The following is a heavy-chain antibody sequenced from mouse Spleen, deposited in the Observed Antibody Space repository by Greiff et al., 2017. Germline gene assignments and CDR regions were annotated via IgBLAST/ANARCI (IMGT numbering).Heavy chain of an antibody. CDR3: ARDRDYGSSLYAMDY. J-gene: IGHJ4*01. V-gene: IGHV5-4*01. CDR1: GFTFSSYA. D-gene: IGHD1-1*01. CDR2: ISDGGSYT. Sequence: EVQVVESGGGLVKPGGSLKLSCAASGFTFSSYAMSWVRQTPEKRLEWVATISDGGSYTYYPDNVKGRFTISRDNAKNNLYLQMSHLKSEDTAMYYCARDRDYGSSLYAMDYWGQGTSVTVSS.